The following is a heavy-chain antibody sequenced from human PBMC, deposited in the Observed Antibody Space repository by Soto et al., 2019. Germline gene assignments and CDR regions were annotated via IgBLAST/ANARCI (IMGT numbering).Heavy chain of an antibody. CDR3: ARGGLGYCTSSTCYHFDY. D-gene: IGHD2-2*01. J-gene: IGHJ4*02. CDR1: GGSLSDYY. CDR2: ISHSGNT. Sequence: SETLSLTCAVSGGSLSDYYWSWIRQPPGKGLEWIGEISHSGNTNYNPSLKSRALISVDASKNQFSLRLSSVTAADTAVYYCARGGLGYCTSSTCYHFDYWGQRTLVTVSS. V-gene: IGHV4-34*01.